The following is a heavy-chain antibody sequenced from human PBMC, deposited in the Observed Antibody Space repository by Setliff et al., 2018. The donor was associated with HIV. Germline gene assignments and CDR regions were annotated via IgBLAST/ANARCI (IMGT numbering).Heavy chain of an antibody. CDR1: GYTFTSYY. D-gene: IGHD2-2*01. CDR3: AREVVPAAMRYYYYTDV. V-gene: IGHV1-46*01. CDR2: INPSGGST. Sequence: ASVKVSCKASGYTFTSYYMHWVRQAPGQGLEWMGIINPSGGSTSYAQKFQGRVTMTRDTSTSTVYMELSSLRSEDTAVYYCAREVVPAAMRYYYYTDVWGKGTTVTISS. J-gene: IGHJ6*03.